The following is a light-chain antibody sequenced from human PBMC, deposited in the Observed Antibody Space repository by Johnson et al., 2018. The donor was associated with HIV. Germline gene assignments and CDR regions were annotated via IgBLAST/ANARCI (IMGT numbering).Light chain of an antibody. CDR2: DNN. V-gene: IGLV1-51*01. J-gene: IGLJ1*01. Sequence: QSVLTQPPSVSAAPGQKVTISCSGSSSNIGNNYVSWYQQFPGTAPKLLIYDNNKRPSGIPDRFSGSKSGTSATLDITGLQTGDEADYYCGTWDSSLSARRVFETGTKVTAL. CDR1: SSNIGNNY. CDR3: GTWDSSLSARRV.